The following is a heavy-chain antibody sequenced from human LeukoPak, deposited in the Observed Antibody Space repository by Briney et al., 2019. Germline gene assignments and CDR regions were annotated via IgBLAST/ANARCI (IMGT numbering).Heavy chain of an antibody. J-gene: IGHJ6*03. CDR1: GGTFSSYA. V-gene: IGHV1-69*13. CDR2: IIPIFGTA. D-gene: IGHD2-21*01. Sequence: SVKVSCKASGGTFSSYAISWVRQAPGQGLEWMGGIIPIFGTANYAQKFQGRVTITADESTSTAYMELSSLRSEDTAVYYCASGDCGGDCYSGGDYYYMDVWGKGTTVTVSS. CDR3: ASGDCGGDCYSGGDYYYMDV.